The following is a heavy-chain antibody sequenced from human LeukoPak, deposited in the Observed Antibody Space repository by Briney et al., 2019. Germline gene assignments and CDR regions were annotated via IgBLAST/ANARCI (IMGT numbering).Heavy chain of an antibody. CDR1: GGSISRYY. CDR3: ARGGYCSGGSCYLVDY. Sequence: SETLSLTCTVSGGSISRYYWSWIRQPPGKGLEWIGYIYYSGSTNYNPSLKSRVTISVDTSKNQFSLKLSSVTAADTAVYYCARGGYCSGGSCYLVDYWGQGTLVTVSS. J-gene: IGHJ4*02. V-gene: IGHV4-59*01. CDR2: IYYSGST. D-gene: IGHD2-15*01.